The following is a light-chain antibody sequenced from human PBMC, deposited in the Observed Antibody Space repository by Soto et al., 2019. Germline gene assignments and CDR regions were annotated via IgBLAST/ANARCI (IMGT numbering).Light chain of an antibody. CDR2: LTS. V-gene: IGKV2-28*01. Sequence: DIVMTQFPLSLSVVPGEPASISCTSNQSLLQTNGQNYLDWYLQRPGQSPQLLIYLTSNRSAGVPDRFSGSGSGTDFTLKISRVEAEDVGVYFCMRALRSPLTFGRGTKVNL. CDR1: QSLLQTNGQNY. CDR3: MRALRSPLT. J-gene: IGKJ3*01.